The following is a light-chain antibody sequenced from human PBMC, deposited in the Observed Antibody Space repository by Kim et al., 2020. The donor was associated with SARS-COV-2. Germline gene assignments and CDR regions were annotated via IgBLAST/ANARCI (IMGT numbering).Light chain of an antibody. CDR1: QSISTY. J-gene: IGKJ1*01. Sequence: DIQMTQSPSSLSASVGDRVTITCRASQSISTYLDWYQQKPGKAPKLLIYAASTLQCGVPSRFSDSGSGTDFTLTISSLQPEDVATYYCQQYNSASQTFGQGTKVDIK. CDR3: QQYNSASQT. V-gene: IGKV1-27*01. CDR2: AAS.